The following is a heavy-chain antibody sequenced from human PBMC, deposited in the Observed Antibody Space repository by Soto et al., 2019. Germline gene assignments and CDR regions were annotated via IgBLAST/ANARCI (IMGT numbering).Heavy chain of an antibody. CDR3: ARSPSMTTVSLDY. J-gene: IGHJ4*02. Sequence: EVQLVESGGGLVKPGGSLRLSRAASGFTFSSYSMNWVRQAPGKGLEWVSAISSSSSYIYYADSVKGRFTISRDNAKNSLYLQMNSLRAEDTAVYYCARSPSMTTVSLDYWGQGTLVTVSS. D-gene: IGHD4-17*01. CDR2: ISSSSSYI. V-gene: IGHV3-21*01. CDR1: GFTFSSYS.